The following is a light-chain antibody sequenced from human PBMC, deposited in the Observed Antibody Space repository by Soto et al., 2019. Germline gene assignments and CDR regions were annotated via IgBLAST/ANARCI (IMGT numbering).Light chain of an antibody. Sequence: QSALTQRASGSGSPGQSVTISCAGTRSDFRPYNYVAWYQQHPGKAPKLIVYDVTNRPSGVSNRFSGSKSGNTASLTISGLQAEDEADYYCSSFTSRSTPFVFGTGTKVTVL. J-gene: IGLJ1*01. V-gene: IGLV2-14*01. CDR3: SSFTSRSTPFV. CDR1: RSDFRPYNY. CDR2: DVT.